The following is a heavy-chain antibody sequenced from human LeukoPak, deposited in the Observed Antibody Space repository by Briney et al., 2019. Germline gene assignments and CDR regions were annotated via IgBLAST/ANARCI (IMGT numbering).Heavy chain of an antibody. V-gene: IGHV4-59*01. CDR2: ISYSGST. D-gene: IGHD3-16*01. CDR1: GGSINSYY. Sequence: SETLSLTCTVSGGSINSYYWSWIRQPPGNGLEWSGYISYSGSTNYNPSLDSRGTRSLDTTKNQFSLQSNSVTAADTADYYCSRGGSLDSWGQGTLVSVSS. J-gene: IGHJ4*02. CDR3: SRGGSLDS.